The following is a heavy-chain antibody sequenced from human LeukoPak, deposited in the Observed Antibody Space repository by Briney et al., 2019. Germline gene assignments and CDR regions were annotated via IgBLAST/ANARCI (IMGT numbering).Heavy chain of an antibody. CDR3: ARDRSGYSSGWYIVDAFDI. CDR1: GYIFTSYG. CDR2: VSAYNGYT. V-gene: IGHV1-18*01. J-gene: IGHJ3*02. D-gene: IGHD6-19*01. Sequence: ASVKVSCKASGYIFTSYGISWVRQAPGQGLEWMGWVSAYNGYTKYAQNFQGRVTMTTDTSTTTAYMELRSLRSDDTAVYYCARDRSGYSSGWYIVDAFDIWGQGTMVTVSS.